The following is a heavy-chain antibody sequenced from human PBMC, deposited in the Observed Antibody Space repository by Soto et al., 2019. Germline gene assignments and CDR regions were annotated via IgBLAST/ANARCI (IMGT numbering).Heavy chain of an antibody. CDR2: IIPIFGTA. V-gene: IGHV1-69*13. CDR3: AVLGYCSSTSCYRALTFDY. D-gene: IGHD2-2*02. CDR1: GGTFSSYA. Sequence: GASVKVSCKASGGTFSSYAISWVRQAPGQGLEWMGGIIPIFGTANYAQKFQGRVTITADEPTSTAYMELSSLRSEDTAVYYCAVLGYCSSTSCYRALTFDYWGQGTLVTVSS. J-gene: IGHJ4*02.